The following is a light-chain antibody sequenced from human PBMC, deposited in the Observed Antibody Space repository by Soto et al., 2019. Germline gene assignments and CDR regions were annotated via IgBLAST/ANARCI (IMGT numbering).Light chain of an antibody. V-gene: IGKV1-5*03. Sequence: DIHSTHSPSTLSASLGYRFTTTLRGSQSMSSWLAWYQQKSGKAPKLLIYKASTLKSGVPSRFSGSGSGTEFTLTISSLQPDDFATYYCQHYNSYSEAFGQGTKVDI. J-gene: IGKJ1*01. CDR3: QHYNSYSEA. CDR1: QSMSSW. CDR2: KAS.